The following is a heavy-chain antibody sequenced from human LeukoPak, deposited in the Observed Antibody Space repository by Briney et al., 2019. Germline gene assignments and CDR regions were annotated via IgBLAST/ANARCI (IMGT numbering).Heavy chain of an antibody. CDR3: ARRVTTGYYYYYMDV. Sequence: SETLSLTCTVSGGSISSYYWSWIRQSPGKGLEWIGYIYYSGSTNYNPSLKSRVTISVDTSKNQFSLKLSSVTAADTAVYYCARRVTTGYYYYYMDVWGKGTTVTVSS. CDR2: IYYSGST. D-gene: IGHD4-17*01. J-gene: IGHJ6*03. V-gene: IGHV4-59*08. CDR1: GGSISSYY.